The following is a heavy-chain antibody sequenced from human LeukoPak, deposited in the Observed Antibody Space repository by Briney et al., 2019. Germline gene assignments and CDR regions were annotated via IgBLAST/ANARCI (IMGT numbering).Heavy chain of an antibody. Sequence: PSETLSLTCAVSGGSISSSNWWSWVRQPPGKGLEWIGEIYHSGSTNYSPSLESRVSISVDKSKNLFSLKLNSVTAADTAVYYCARNANPTDAFDIWGQGTMVTVFS. V-gene: IGHV4-4*02. CDR2: IYHSGST. CDR1: GGSISSSNW. J-gene: IGHJ3*02. CDR3: ARNANPTDAFDI. D-gene: IGHD2-2*01.